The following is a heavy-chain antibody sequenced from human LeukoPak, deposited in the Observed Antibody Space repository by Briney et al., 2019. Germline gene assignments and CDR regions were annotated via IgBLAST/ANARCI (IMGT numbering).Heavy chain of an antibody. J-gene: IGHJ4*02. D-gene: IGHD5-12*01. CDR2: ISSSGSTI. CDR1: GFTFSDYY. Sequence: GGSLRLSCAASGFTFSDYYMSWIRQAPGKGLEWVSYISSSGSTIYYADSVKGRFTISRDNAKNSLYLQMNSLRAEDTAVYYCAKDGKATAPYYFDYWGQGTLVTVSS. CDR3: AKDGKATAPYYFDY. V-gene: IGHV3-11*04.